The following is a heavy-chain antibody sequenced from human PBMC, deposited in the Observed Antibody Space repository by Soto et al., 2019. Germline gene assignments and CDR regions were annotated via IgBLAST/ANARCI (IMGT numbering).Heavy chain of an antibody. D-gene: IGHD3-10*01. CDR3: AKGLLSMVRGVIKEIDY. Sequence: QVQLVESGGGVVQPGRSLRLSCAASGFTFSNYGMHWVRQAPGKGLEWVALISYDGSNKYYADSVKGRFTISRDNSKNTLSLQMNSLRAEDTAVYYCAKGLLSMVRGVIKEIDYWGQGTLVTVSS. J-gene: IGHJ4*02. CDR1: GFTFSNYG. CDR2: ISYDGSNK. V-gene: IGHV3-30*18.